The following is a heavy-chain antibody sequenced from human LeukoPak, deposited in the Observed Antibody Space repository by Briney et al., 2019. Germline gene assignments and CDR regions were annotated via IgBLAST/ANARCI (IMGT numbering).Heavy chain of an antibody. V-gene: IGHV4-30-2*01. D-gene: IGHD5-12*01. CDR2: IYHSGST. CDR1: GGSISSGGYS. CDR3: ARGRYSGYPFDY. Sequence: PSETLSLTCAVSGGSISSGGYSWSWIRQPPGKGLEWIGYIYHSGSTYYNPSLKSRVTISVDRSKNQFSLKLSSVTAAGTAVYCCARGRYSGYPFDYWGQGTLVTVSS. J-gene: IGHJ4*02.